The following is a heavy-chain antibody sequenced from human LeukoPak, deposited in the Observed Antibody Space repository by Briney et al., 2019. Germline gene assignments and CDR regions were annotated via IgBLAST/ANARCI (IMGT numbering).Heavy chain of an antibody. Sequence: AGGSLRLTCAASGFTFSRYSMNWVRQAPGKGLERVSHISSRSSDTYYADSVKGRFTISRDNAKNSLYLQMNSLRAEDTAVYYCARGSGSYSGGMDVWGQGTTVTVSS. CDR2: ISSRSSDT. J-gene: IGHJ6*02. CDR1: GFTFSRYS. CDR3: ARGSGSYSGGMDV. D-gene: IGHD3-10*01. V-gene: IGHV3-21*05.